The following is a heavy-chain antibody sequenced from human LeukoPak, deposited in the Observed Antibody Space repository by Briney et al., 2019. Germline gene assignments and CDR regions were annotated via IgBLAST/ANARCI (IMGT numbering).Heavy chain of an antibody. V-gene: IGHV4-39*01. CDR1: GASVSSSDYY. D-gene: IGHD6-19*01. CDR3: ARLGSGYPTPDY. CDR2: LYFSGNP. Sequence: SETLSLTCTVSGASVSSSDYYWGWIRRPPGMRLEWIGNLYFSGNPYYNPSLNSRVTISVDTSKNQFSLKMRSVTAADTAVYYCARLGSGYPTPDYWGQGTLVTVSS. J-gene: IGHJ4*02.